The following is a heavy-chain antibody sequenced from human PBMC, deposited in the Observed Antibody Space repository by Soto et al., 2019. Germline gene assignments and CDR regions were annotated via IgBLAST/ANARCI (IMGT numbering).Heavy chain of an antibody. D-gene: IGHD3-16*01. CDR3: AREGGGWFDP. J-gene: IGHJ5*02. CDR2: IHYSGST. Sequence: SETLSLTXTVSGGSISSYYWSWIRQPPGKGLEWIGYIHYSGSTNYNPSLKSRVTISVDTSKNQFSLKLSSVTAADTAVYYCAREGGGWFDPWGQGTLVTVSS. V-gene: IGHV4-59*01. CDR1: GGSISSYY.